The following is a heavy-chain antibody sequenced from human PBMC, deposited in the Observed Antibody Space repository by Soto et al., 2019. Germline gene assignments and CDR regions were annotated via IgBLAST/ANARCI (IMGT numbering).Heavy chain of an antibody. D-gene: IGHD2-8*01. V-gene: IGHV4-31*03. Sequence: SETLSLPCSVSGDSVSSGGSYWSWVRQHPGMCLEWIGFIYDRGRAYYNPSLKSRVIVSVDTSQNQYSLKMTSVTAADTAVYYCARGNNGAFDIWDQGTMVTVSS. CDR3: ARGNNGAFDI. J-gene: IGHJ3*02. CDR1: GDSVSSGGSY. CDR2: IYDRGRA.